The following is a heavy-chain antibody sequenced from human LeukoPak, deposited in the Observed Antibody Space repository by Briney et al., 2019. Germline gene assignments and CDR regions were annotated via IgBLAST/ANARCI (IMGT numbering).Heavy chain of an antibody. D-gene: IGHD3-16*02. Sequence: PSETLSLTCTVSGASIRSHYWSWIRQPPGKGLEWIGYMYYSGNSNYNPALKSRVTISVDTSKNQFSLKMISVTAADTAVYYCARVPPRLRLGELSLDYWGQGTLVTVSS. CDR1: GASIRSHY. CDR3: ARVPPRLRLGELSLDY. J-gene: IGHJ4*02. V-gene: IGHV4-59*11. CDR2: MYYSGNS.